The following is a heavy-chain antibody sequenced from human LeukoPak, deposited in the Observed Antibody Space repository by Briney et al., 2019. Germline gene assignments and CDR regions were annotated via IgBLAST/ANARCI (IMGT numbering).Heavy chain of an antibody. CDR3: ARKHGSGSYYKTLHGMDV. V-gene: IGHV4-4*07. CDR2: IYTSGST. Sequence: ETLSLTCTVSGGSISSYYWSWIRQPAGKGLEWIGRIYTSGSTNYNPSLKSRVTMSVDTSKNQFSLKLSSVTAADTAVYYCARKHGSGSYYKTLHGMDVWGQGTTVTVSS. CDR1: GGSISSYY. D-gene: IGHD3-10*01. J-gene: IGHJ6*02.